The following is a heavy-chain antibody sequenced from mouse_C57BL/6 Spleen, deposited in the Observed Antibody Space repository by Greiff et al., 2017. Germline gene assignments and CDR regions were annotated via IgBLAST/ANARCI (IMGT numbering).Heavy chain of an antibody. D-gene: IGHD2-5*01. Sequence: QVQLQQPGAELVKPGASVKLSCKASGYTFTSYWMQWVKQRPGQGLEWIGEIDPSDSYTNYNQKFKGKATLTVDTSSSTAYMQLSSLTSEDSAVYYCARQDYSKYGFAYWGQGTLVTVSA. CDR2: IDPSDSYT. CDR1: GYTFTSYW. V-gene: IGHV1-50*01. CDR3: ARQDYSKYGFAY. J-gene: IGHJ3*01.